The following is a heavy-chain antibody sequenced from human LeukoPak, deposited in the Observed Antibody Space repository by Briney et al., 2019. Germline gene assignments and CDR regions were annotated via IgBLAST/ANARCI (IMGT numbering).Heavy chain of an antibody. D-gene: IGHD1-26*01. Sequence: ASVKVSCKASGYTFTSYAMHWVRQAPGQRLEWMGWINAGNGNTKYSQKFQGRVTITRDTSASTAYMELSSLRSEDTAVYYCASTYSGSYNMPDAFDIWGQGTMVTVSS. V-gene: IGHV1-3*01. J-gene: IGHJ3*02. CDR2: INAGNGNT. CDR3: ASTYSGSYNMPDAFDI. CDR1: GYTFTSYA.